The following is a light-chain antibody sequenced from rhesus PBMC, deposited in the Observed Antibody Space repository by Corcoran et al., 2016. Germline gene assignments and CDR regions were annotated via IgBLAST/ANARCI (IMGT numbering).Light chain of an antibody. V-gene: IGKV3-24*04. J-gene: IGKJ1*01. CDR1: QSVGSY. Sequence: EIVMTQSPATLALSPGERATLSCRASQSVGSYLAWYQQKPGQAPGLLISGASRRATGIPDRFSGSVSVTDFTLTISSLESEDVGIYYCQQSSNLCTFGQGTKVEIK. CDR2: GAS. CDR3: QQSSNLCT.